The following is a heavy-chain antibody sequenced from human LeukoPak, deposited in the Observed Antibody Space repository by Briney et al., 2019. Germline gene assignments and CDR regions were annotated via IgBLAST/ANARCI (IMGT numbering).Heavy chain of an antibody. CDR1: GFTFSNFA. CDR3: ARRSGIAVAGAFY. J-gene: IGHJ4*02. Sequence: GGSLRLSCAASGFTFSNFAMNWVRQAPGKGLEWVSAISAGGTFYADFVKGRFTISRDNSKNTLYLQMNSLRAEDTAVYYCARRSGIAVAGAFYWGQGTLVTVSS. V-gene: IGHV3-23*01. CDR2: ISAGGT. D-gene: IGHD6-19*01.